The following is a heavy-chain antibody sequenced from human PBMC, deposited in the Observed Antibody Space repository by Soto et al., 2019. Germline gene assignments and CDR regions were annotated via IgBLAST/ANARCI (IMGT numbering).Heavy chain of an antibody. V-gene: IGHV3-15*07. CDR3: ALSRYYYYYMDV. Sequence: GGSLRLSCAASGFTFSNAWMNWVRQAPGKGLEGVGRIKSKTDGGTTDYAAPVKGRFTISRDNAKNSLYLQMNSLRAEDTALYYCALSRYYYYYMDVWGKGTTVTVSS. J-gene: IGHJ6*03. CDR2: IKSKTDGGTT. CDR1: GFTFSNAW.